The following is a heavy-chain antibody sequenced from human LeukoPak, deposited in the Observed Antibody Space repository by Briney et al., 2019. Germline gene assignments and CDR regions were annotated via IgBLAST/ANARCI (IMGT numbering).Heavy chain of an antibody. Sequence: GSLRLSCAASAFTFSSYAMHWVRQAPGKGLEYVSAISGDGGNTFYANSVKGRFTISRDNSKNSLYLQMNSLRAEDTAVYYCARNLPAADYWGQGTLVTVSS. CDR3: ARNLPAADY. J-gene: IGHJ4*02. CDR1: AFTFSSYA. D-gene: IGHD2-2*01. CDR2: ISGDGGNT. V-gene: IGHV3-64*01.